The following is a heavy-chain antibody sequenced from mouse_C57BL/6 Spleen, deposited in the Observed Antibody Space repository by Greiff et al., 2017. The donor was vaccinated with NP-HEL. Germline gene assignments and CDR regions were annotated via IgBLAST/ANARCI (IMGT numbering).Heavy chain of an antibody. D-gene: IGHD1-1*01. CDR2: IDPSDSYT. Sequence: VQLQQPGAELVMPGASVKLSCKASGYTFTSYWMHWVKQRPGQGLEWIGEIDPSDSYTNYNQKFKGKSTLTVDQSSSTAYLQLSSLTSEDSSVYYCAREGLITTVVPFDYWGQGTTLTVSS. CDR1: GYTFTSYW. CDR3: AREGLITTVVPFDY. J-gene: IGHJ2*01. V-gene: IGHV1-69*01.